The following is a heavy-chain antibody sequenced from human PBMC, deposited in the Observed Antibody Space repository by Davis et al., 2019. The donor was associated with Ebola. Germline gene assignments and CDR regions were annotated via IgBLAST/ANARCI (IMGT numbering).Heavy chain of an antibody. Sequence: AASVTVSCKASGYTFTSYDINWVRQATGQGLEWMGWMNPNSGNTGYAQKFQGRVSMTRNTSISTAYMELSSLRSEDTAVYYCARGDLAAPRGGGRRYWGQGTLVTVSS. J-gene: IGHJ4*02. CDR1: GYTFTSYD. CDR3: ARGDLAAPRGGGRRY. D-gene: IGHD6-13*01. V-gene: IGHV1-8*01. CDR2: MNPNSGNT.